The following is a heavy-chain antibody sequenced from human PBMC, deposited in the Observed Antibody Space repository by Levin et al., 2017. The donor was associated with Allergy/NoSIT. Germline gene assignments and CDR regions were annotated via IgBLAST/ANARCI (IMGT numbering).Heavy chain of an antibody. Sequence: GGSLRLSCKASGYTFTTYAMHWVRQAPGQRLEWMGWNNAGNGITKYSQEFQGRVTITSDTSASTAYMELSSLRSEDMAVYYCARSPSGTLDYWGQGTLVTVSS. V-gene: IGHV1-3*02. CDR3: ARSPSGTLDY. J-gene: IGHJ4*02. CDR2: NNAGNGIT. CDR1: GYTFTTYA. D-gene: IGHD1-1*01.